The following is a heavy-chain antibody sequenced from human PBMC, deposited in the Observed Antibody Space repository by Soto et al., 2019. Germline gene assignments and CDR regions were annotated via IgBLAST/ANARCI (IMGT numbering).Heavy chain of an antibody. J-gene: IGHJ6*02. D-gene: IGHD6-13*01. V-gene: IGHV6-1*01. CDR1: GVSVSSNIGA. CDR3: ARDQGIPAAGTRSADYYYYGMDV. CDR2: TYYRSKWYN. Sequence: SEPVSSTRAISGVSVSSNIGACDCIRQSQSRGLEWLGRTYYRSKWYNDYAVSVKSRITINPDTSKNKFSLQQNSVTPEDTAVYYCARDQGIPAAGTRSADYYYYGMDVCGQRTTVTVSS.